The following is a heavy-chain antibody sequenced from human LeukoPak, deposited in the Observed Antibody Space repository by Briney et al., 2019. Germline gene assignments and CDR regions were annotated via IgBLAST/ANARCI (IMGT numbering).Heavy chain of an antibody. J-gene: IGHJ3*02. CDR2: FDPEDGET. V-gene: IGHV1-24*01. CDR1: GYTLTELS. D-gene: IGHD6-13*01. Sequence: ASVKVSCKVSGYTLTELSMHWVRQTPGTGLEWMGGFDPEDGETLYAQKFQGRVTMTEDTSTDTAYMELSSLGSEDTAVYYCAFLSWTDAFDIWGRGTLVTVSS. CDR3: AFLSWTDAFDI.